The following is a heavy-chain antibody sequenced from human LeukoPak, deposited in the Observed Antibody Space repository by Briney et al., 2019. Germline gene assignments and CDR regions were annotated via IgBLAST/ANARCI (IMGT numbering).Heavy chain of an antibody. Sequence: GGSLRLSCAASGFTFSSYSMNWVRQAPGKGLEWVSYISSSGSTIYYADSVKGRFTISRDNAKNSLYLQMNSLRAEDTAVYYCARDGLWGFGTMAFDIWGQGTMVTVSS. CDR1: GFTFSSYS. D-gene: IGHD3-10*01. J-gene: IGHJ3*02. V-gene: IGHV3-48*04. CDR2: ISSSGSTI. CDR3: ARDGLWGFGTMAFDI.